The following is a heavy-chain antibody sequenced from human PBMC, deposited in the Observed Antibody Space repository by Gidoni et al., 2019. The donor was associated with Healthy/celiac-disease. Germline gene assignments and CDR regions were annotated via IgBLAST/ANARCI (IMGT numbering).Heavy chain of an antibody. CDR2: IYSGGST. J-gene: IGHJ6*02. CDR3: AVPEFPDYGMDV. Sequence: EVQLVEYGGGLVQPGGSLRLSCAASGFTVSSNYMSWVRQAPGKGLEWVSVIYSGGSTYYADSVKGRFTISRDNSKNTLYLQMNSLRAEDTAVYYCAVPEFPDYGMDVWGQGTTVTVSS. D-gene: IGHD2-21*01. CDR1: GFTVSSNY. V-gene: IGHV3-66*02.